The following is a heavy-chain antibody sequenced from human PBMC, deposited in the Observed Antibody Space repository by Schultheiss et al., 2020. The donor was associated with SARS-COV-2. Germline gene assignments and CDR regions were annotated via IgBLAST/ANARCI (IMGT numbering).Heavy chain of an antibody. CDR3: ARASPARRLEYQLLVDGMDV. CDR2: IYYSGST. Sequence: SETLSLTCTVSGGSISSYYWSWIRQPPGKGLEWIGYIYYSGSTNYNPSLKSRVTISVDTSKNQFSLKLSSVTAADTGVYYCARASPARRLEYQLLVDGMDVWGQGTTVTVSS. D-gene: IGHD2-2*01. CDR1: GGSISSYY. V-gene: IGHV4-59*01. J-gene: IGHJ6*02.